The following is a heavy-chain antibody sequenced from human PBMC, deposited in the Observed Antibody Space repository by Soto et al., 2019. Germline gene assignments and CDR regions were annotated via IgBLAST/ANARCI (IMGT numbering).Heavy chain of an antibody. Sequence: GASVKVSCKASGYTFTGYCMHWVRQAPGQGLAWMGWINPNSDGTNYAQKFQDRVPMTRDTYISTAYIELSRLRSEDTAVYYCARGVSAPGASWYYYHGMDVWGQGTTVTVSS. V-gene: IGHV1-2*02. D-gene: IGHD2-2*01. CDR2: INPNSDGT. J-gene: IGHJ6*02. CDR1: GYTFTGYC. CDR3: ARGVSAPGASWYYYHGMDV.